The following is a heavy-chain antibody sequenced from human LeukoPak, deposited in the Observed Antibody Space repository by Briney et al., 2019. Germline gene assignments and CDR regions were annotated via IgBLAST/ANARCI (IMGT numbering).Heavy chain of an antibody. CDR1: SGSISSYY. CDR3: ARLAYRGPAVADFDY. Sequence: PSETLSLTCTVSSGSISSYYWSWIRRPPGQGLEWIGYIYYTGSTNYNPSLESRVTISVDTSKNQFSLKLSSVTAADTAVYYCARLAYRGPAVADFDYWGQGTLVTVSS. J-gene: IGHJ4*02. D-gene: IGHD6-19*01. CDR2: IYYTGST. V-gene: IGHV4-59*08.